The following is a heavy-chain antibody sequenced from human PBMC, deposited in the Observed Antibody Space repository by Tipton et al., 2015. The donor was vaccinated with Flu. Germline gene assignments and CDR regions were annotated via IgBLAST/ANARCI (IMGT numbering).Heavy chain of an antibody. CDR3: ARRGNYKGGSFDV. CDR2: IRGSGGAA. Sequence: SLRLSCAASGFTFSSFGMNWVRQAPGKGLEWVAFIRGSGGAADYAASVRGRFSISRDNSKNTLYLQMSNVRTQDTAVYYCARRGNYKGGSFDVWGQGTMVNVST. D-gene: IGHD3-10*01. V-gene: IGHV3-23*01. J-gene: IGHJ3*01. CDR1: GFTFSSFG.